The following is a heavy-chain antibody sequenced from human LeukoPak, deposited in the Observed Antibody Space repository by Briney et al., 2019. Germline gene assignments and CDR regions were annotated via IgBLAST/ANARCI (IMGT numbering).Heavy chain of an antibody. CDR3: ARDRGYGSGSYYKSPFDY. Sequence: GGSLRLSCAASGFTFSSYWMSWVRQAPGKGLEGVATIRQDGSEKYYVDSVKGRFTISRDNAKNSLYLQMNSLRAEDTAVYYCARDRGYGSGSYYKSPFDYWGQGTLVTVSS. CDR2: IRQDGSEK. J-gene: IGHJ4*02. D-gene: IGHD3-10*01. CDR1: GFTFSSYW. V-gene: IGHV3-7*01.